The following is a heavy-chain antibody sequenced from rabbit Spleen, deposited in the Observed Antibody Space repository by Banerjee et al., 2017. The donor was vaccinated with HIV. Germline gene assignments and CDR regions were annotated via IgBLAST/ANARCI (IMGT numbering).Heavy chain of an antibody. V-gene: IGHV1S45*01. CDR3: ARDGAGGSYFAL. J-gene: IGHJ4*01. D-gene: IGHD8-1*01. Sequence: QQQLEESGGGLVKPGGTLTLTCTASGFSFSNIYWICWVRQAPGKGLEWIACVDSGDGDTYYANWAKGRFTISKTSSTTVTLQMTSLTAADTATYFCARDGAGGSYFALWGPGTLVTVS. CDR2: VDSGDGDT. CDR1: GFSFSNIYW.